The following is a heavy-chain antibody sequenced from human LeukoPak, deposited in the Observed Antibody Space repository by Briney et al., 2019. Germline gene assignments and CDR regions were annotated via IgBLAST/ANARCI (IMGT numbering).Heavy chain of an antibody. CDR2: IIPIFGTA. J-gene: IGHJ5*02. CDR3: AGLGGDPLPATNWFDP. CDR1: GGTFSSYA. V-gene: IGHV1-69*13. Sequence: ASVKVSCKASGGTFSSYAISWVRQAPGQGLEWMGGIIPIFGTANYAQKFQGRVTITADESTSTAYMELSSLRSEDTAVYYCAGLGGDPLPATNWFDPWGQGTLVTVSS. D-gene: IGHD2-21*02.